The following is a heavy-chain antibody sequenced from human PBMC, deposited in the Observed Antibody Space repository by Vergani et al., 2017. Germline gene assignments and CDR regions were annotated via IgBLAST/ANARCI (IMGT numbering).Heavy chain of an antibody. J-gene: IGHJ1*01. V-gene: IGHV3-9*01. CDR2: ISWHSGAV. CDR3: TKAGQYDSENFHDS. CDR1: GITFWKFG. Sequence: EVDLVESGGGLAQPGGSLRLSCEASGITFWKFGMHWVRQGPGKGLEWVSGISWHSGAVDYADSVRGRFTISRDNAKNSLFLEMNSLRFEDTAVYFCTKAGQYDSENFHDSWGQGALVTVAS. D-gene: IGHD3-22*01.